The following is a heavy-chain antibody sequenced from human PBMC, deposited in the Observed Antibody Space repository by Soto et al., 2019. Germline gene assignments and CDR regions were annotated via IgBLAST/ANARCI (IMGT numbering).Heavy chain of an antibody. V-gene: IGHV3-23*01. CDR1: GFTFSSYA. D-gene: IGHD4-17*01. CDR3: AKDSLVTYGDYVLGYFDY. J-gene: IGHJ4*02. CDR2: ISGSGGST. Sequence: PGGSLRLSCAASGFTFSSYAMSWVRQAPGKGLEWVSAISGSGGSTYYADSVKGRFTISRDNSKNTLYLQMNSLRAEDTAVYYCAKDSLVTYGDYVLGYFDYWGQGTLVTVSS.